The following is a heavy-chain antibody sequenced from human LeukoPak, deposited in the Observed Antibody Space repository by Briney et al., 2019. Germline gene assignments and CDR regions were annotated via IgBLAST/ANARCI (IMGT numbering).Heavy chain of an antibody. J-gene: IGHJ5*02. CDR2: ISSSGSTI. Sequence: GGSLTLSCAASGFTFSDYYLSWIRQAPGKGLEWVSYISSSGSTIYYADSVKGRFTISRDNAKNSLYLQMNSLRAEDTAVYYCSRDYGPRYCSSTICSNWFDPWGQGTLVTVSS. D-gene: IGHD2-2*01. CDR3: SRDYGPRYCSSTICSNWFDP. V-gene: IGHV3-11*01. CDR1: GFTFSDYY.